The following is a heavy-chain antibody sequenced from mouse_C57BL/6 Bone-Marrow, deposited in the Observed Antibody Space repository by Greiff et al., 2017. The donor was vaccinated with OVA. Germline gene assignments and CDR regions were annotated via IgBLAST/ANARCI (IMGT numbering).Heavy chain of an antibody. J-gene: IGHJ3*01. D-gene: IGHD1-1*01. CDR2: IWWDDDK. CDR1: GFSLSTFGMG. V-gene: IGHV8-8*01. CDR3: ARIANYYGSSYEWFAY. Sequence: QVTLKESGPGILQPSQTLSLTCSFSGFSLSTFGMGVGWIRQPSGKGLEWLAHIWWDDDKYYNPALKSRLTISKDTSKNQVFLKIANVDTADTATYYCARIANYYGSSYEWFAYWGQGTLVTVSA.